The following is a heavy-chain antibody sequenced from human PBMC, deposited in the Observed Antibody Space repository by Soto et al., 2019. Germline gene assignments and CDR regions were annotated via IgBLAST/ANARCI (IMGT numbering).Heavy chain of an antibody. J-gene: IGHJ6*02. D-gene: IGHD3-3*01. CDR3: ARAHYDFWSGYRYLYGMDV. CDR2: IIPIFGTA. Sequence: SGKVSCKGAGGTFSSYAMSWMRQAPGQGLEWMGGIIPIFGTANYAQKFQGRVTITADKSTSTAYMELSSLRSEDTAVYYCARAHYDFWSGYRYLYGMDVWGQGTKVTVSS. V-gene: IGHV1-69*06. CDR1: GGTFSSYA.